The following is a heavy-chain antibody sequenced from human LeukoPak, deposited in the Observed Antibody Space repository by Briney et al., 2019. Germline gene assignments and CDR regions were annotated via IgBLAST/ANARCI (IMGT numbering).Heavy chain of an antibody. CDR3: AKLTGDYTAFDV. Sequence: SETLSLTCSVSGASIGSSSSHWGWIRQPPGKGLEWIGGIHSSGSTYYNPSLESRVTMSVDTSENRLSLRLRSVAAADTAIYFCAKLTGDYTAFDVWGQGTMVTVSS. V-gene: IGHV4-39*07. D-gene: IGHD4-17*01. CDR1: GASIGSSSSH. J-gene: IGHJ3*01. CDR2: IHSSGST.